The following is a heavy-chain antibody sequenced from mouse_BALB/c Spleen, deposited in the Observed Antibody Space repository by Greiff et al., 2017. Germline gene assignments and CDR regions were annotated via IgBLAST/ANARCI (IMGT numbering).Heavy chain of an antibody. J-gene: IGHJ4*01. CDR1: GFSLTSYG. D-gene: IGHD2-4*01. Sequence: VQLVESGPGLVAPSQSLSITCTVSGFSLTSYGVHWVRQPPGKGLEWLGVIWAGGSTNYNSALMSRLSISKDNSKSQVFLKMNSLQTDDTAMYYCAMGDYDVDYYAMDYWGQGTSVTVSS. CDR3: AMGDYDVDYYAMDY. CDR2: IWAGGST. V-gene: IGHV2-9*02.